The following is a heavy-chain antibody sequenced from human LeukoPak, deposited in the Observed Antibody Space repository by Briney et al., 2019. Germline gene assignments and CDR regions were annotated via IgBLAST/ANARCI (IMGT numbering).Heavy chain of an antibody. CDR1: GFSFRNYA. CDR2: ISSSSSYI. J-gene: IGHJ3*02. Sequence: GGSLRLSCAASGFSFRNYAMTWVRQAPGKGLEWVSSISSSSSYIYYADSVKGRFTISRDNAKNSLYLQMNSLRAEDTAVYYCARDPARYSSGLGAFDIWGQGTMVTVSS. CDR3: ARDPARYSSGLGAFDI. V-gene: IGHV3-21*01. D-gene: IGHD6-25*01.